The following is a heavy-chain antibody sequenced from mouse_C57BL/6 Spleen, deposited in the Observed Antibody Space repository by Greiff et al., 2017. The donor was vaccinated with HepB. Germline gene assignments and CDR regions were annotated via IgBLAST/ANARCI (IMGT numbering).Heavy chain of an antibody. V-gene: IGHV3-6*01. Sequence: EVQLQESGPGLVKPSQSLSLTCSVTGYSITSGYYWNWIRQFPGNKLEWMGYISYDGSNNYNPSLKNRISITRDTSKNQFFLKLNSVTTEDTATYYCARKYYYDVAAFADWGQGTLVTVSA. CDR2: ISYDGSN. D-gene: IGHD2-4*01. J-gene: IGHJ3*01. CDR3: ARKYYYDVAAFAD. CDR1: GYSITSGYY.